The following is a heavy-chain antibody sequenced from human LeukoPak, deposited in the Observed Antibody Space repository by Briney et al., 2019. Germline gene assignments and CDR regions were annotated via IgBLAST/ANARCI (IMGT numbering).Heavy chain of an antibody. J-gene: IGHJ2*01. CDR2: IYYSGST. D-gene: IGHD1-26*01. CDR1: GGSISSSY. Sequence: PSETLSLTCAVSGGSISSSYWSWIRQPPGKGLEWIGYIYYSGSTIYNPSLKSRVTISVDTSKNQFSLKLSSVTAADTAVYYCARSGWY. V-gene: IGHV4-59*12. CDR3: ARSGWY.